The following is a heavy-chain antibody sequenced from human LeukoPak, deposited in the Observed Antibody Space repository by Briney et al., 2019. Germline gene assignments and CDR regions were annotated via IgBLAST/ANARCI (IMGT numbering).Heavy chain of an antibody. CDR1: GGTFSSYA. Sequence: SVKVSCKASGGTFSSYAISWVRQAPGQGLEWMGGIIPIFGTANYAQKFQGRVTITADESTSTAYMELSSLRSEDTAVYYCARVGNDFCSGYYNWFDPWGQGTLVTVSS. J-gene: IGHJ5*02. D-gene: IGHD3-3*01. CDR2: IIPIFGTA. V-gene: IGHV1-69*01. CDR3: ARVGNDFCSGYYNWFDP.